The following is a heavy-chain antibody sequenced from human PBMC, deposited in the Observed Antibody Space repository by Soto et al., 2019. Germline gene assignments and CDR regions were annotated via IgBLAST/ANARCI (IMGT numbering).Heavy chain of an antibody. J-gene: IGHJ5*02. CDR2: VHHGGNT. Sequence: QVHLQQWGAGLLKASETLSLTCAVYGGSFNGYYWSWIRQPPGKGLEWIGEVHHGGNTNYNPSLNRPVTISGDTSKKQFSQTLSSVTAADTAVYFFASSPALYYYASGSRGFDPWGQGTLVTVSS. CDR1: GGSFNGYY. CDR3: ASSPALYYYASGSRGFDP. V-gene: IGHV4-34*02. D-gene: IGHD3-10*01.